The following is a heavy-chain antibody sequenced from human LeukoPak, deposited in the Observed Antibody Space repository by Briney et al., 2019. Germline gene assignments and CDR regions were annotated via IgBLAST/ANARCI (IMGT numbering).Heavy chain of an antibody. CDR1: GGSISSYY. D-gene: IGHD4-17*01. CDR2: IYYSGST. CDR3: ARVGPSTVTPHRVFWFDP. V-gene: IGHV4-59*01. J-gene: IGHJ5*02. Sequence: PSETLSLTCTVSGGSISSYYWSWIRQPPGKGLEWIGYIYYSGSTNYNPSLKSRVTISVDTSKNQFSLKLSSVTAADTAVYYCARVGPSTVTPHRVFWFDPWGQGTLVTVSS.